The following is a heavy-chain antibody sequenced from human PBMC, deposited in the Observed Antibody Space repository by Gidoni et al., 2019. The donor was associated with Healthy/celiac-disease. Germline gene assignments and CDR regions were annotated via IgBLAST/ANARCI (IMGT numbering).Heavy chain of an antibody. CDR1: GYTFTSYA. V-gene: IGHV1-3*01. Sequence: QVQLVQSGAEVKKPGASAKVSCKASGYTFTSYAMPWVRQAPGQRLEWMGWINAGNGNTKYSQKFQGRVTITRDTSASTAYMERSSLRSEDTAVYYCARATYYYDSSGYKGGYYFDYWGQGTLVTVSS. J-gene: IGHJ4*02. D-gene: IGHD3-22*01. CDR3: ARATYYYDSSGYKGGYYFDY. CDR2: INAGNGNT.